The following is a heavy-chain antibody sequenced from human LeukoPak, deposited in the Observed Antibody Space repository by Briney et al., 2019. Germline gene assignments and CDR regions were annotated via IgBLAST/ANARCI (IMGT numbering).Heavy chain of an antibody. CDR3: ATDGTECGGDCYSGY. CDR2: FDPEDGET. D-gene: IGHD2-21*02. CDR1: GYTLTELS. V-gene: IGHV1-24*01. J-gene: IGHJ4*02. Sequence: ASVKVSCKVSGYTLTELSMHWVRPAPGKGLEWMGGFDPEDGETIYAQKFQGRVTMTEDTSTDTAYMELSSLRSEDTAVYYCATDGTECGGDCYSGYWGQGTLVTVSS.